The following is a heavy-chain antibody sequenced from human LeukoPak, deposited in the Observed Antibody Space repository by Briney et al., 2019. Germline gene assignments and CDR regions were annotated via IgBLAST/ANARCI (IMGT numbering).Heavy chain of an antibody. V-gene: IGHV3-7*01. Sequence: PGGSLRLSCAASGFTFSSYWMSWVRQAPGKGLEWVANIKQDGSEKYYVDSVKGRFTISRGNAKNSLYLQMNSLRAEDTAVYYCARGGGHYDILTGGDYWGQGTLVTVSS. CDR3: ARGGGHYDILTGGDY. J-gene: IGHJ4*02. CDR1: GFTFSSYW. D-gene: IGHD3-9*01. CDR2: IKQDGSEK.